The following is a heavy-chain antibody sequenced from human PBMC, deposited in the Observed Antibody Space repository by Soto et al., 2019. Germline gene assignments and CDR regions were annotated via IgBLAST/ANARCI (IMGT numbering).Heavy chain of an antibody. CDR3: ARAGAGVMNPVSGTVY. CDR2: IYPSDSDT. D-gene: IGHD3-16*01. Sequence: PGESLKISCKGFGYSFPSHWIGWVRQMPGKGLEWMGIIYPSDSDTRYSSSFQGQVTISADKSISTAYLQWRSLKTSDTAMYYCARAGAGVMNPVSGTVYWGQETLVTVSS. V-gene: IGHV5-51*01. CDR1: GYSFPSHW. J-gene: IGHJ4*02.